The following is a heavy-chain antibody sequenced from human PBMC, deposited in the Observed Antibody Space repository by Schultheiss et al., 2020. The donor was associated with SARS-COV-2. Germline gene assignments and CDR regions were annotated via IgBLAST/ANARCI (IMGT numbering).Heavy chain of an antibody. Sequence: SETLSLTCTVSGGSISSSSYYWGWIRQPPGKGLEWIGEINHSGSTNYNPSLKSRVTISVDTSKNQFSLKLSSVTAADTAVYYCARLIADQLLYIDYWGQGTLVTVSS. CDR1: GGSISSSSYY. J-gene: IGHJ4*02. V-gene: IGHV4-39*07. CDR3: ARLIADQLLYIDY. D-gene: IGHD2-2*02. CDR2: INHSGST.